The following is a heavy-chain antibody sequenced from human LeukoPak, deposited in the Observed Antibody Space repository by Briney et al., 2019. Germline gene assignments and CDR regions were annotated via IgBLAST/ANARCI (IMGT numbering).Heavy chain of an antibody. J-gene: IGHJ6*02. CDR3: ARDRTKGRDGYNYDYYYYGMDV. D-gene: IGHD5-12*01. CDR2: INPNSGGT. V-gene: IGHV1-2*02. CDR1: GYTFTGYY. Sequence: GASVKVSSKASGYTFTGYYMHWVRQAPGQGLEWMGWINPNSGGTNYAQKFQGRVTMTRDTSISTAYMELSRLRSDDTAVYYCARDRTKGRDGYNYDYYYYGMDVWGQGTTVTVSS.